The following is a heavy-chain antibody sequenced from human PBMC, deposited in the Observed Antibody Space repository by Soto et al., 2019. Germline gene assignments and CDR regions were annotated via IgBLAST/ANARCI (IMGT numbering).Heavy chain of an antibody. J-gene: IGHJ5*02. Sequence: SETLALPCTVSGDSIGHSNYYWGWIRQPPGKGPEGMGSIYYSGSTYYNPSLTSRGTMFVDTSNNQFSLRLTSVTAADSAGYFCASHPRYGGHSRWGDPWGQGIVDTVSA. CDR3: ASHPRYGGHSRWGDP. CDR2: IYYSGST. D-gene: IGHD4-17*01. CDR1: GDSIGHSNYY. V-gene: IGHV4-39*01.